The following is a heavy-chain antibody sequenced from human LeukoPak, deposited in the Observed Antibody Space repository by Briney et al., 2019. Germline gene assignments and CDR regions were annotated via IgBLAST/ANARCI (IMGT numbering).Heavy chain of an antibody. J-gene: IGHJ3*02. CDR2: IKQDGSEK. D-gene: IGHD3-9*01. V-gene: IGHV3-7*01. Sequence: GGSLRLSCAASGFTFSSYWMSWVRQAPGKGLEWVANIKQDGSEKYYVDSVKGRFTISRDNAKNSLYLQMNSLRAEDTAVYYCAREGGTYYDILTGYYGTDAFDIWGQGTMVTVSS. CDR1: GFTFSSYW. CDR3: AREGGTYYDILTGYYGTDAFDI.